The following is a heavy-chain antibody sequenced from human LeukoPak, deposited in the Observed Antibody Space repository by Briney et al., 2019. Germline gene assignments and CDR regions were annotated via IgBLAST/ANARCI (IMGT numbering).Heavy chain of an antibody. CDR3: AGGVGAIDY. CDR2: INHSGST. CDR1: GGSFSGYY. D-gene: IGHD1-26*01. V-gene: IGHV4-34*01. J-gene: IGHJ4*02. Sequence: PSETLSLTCAVYGGSFSGYYWSWIRQPPGKGLEWIGEINHSGSTNYNPSLKSRVTISVDTSKNQFSLKLSSVTAADTAVYYCAGGVGAIDYWGQGTLVTVSS.